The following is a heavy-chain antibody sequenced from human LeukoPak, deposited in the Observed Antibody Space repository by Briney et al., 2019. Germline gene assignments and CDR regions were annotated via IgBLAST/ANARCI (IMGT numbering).Heavy chain of an antibody. J-gene: IGHJ4*02. CDR2: IYSSVST. CDR1: GGSISSHAYY. Sequence: SETLSLTCTVSGGSISSHAYYWAWIRQPPGTGLEWIGSIYSSVSTYYNPSLKSRVTISVDTSKNQFSLRLSSVTAADTALYYCAYSGSYGHLGYWGQGIPVTVSS. V-gene: IGHV4-39*01. D-gene: IGHD1-26*01. CDR3: AYSGSYGHLGY.